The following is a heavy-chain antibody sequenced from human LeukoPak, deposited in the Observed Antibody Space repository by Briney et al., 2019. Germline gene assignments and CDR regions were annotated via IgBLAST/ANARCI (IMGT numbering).Heavy chain of an antibody. CDR2: IKQDGSEK. CDR3: VRRKAPWFGEFDQ. CDR1: GFTFSSYW. J-gene: IGHJ4*02. D-gene: IGHD3-10*01. Sequence: GGSLRLSCAASGFTFSSYWMSWVRQAPGKGLDWVANIKQDGSEKYYVDSVKGRFTISRDNAKNSLYLQMNSLRVEDTAVYYCVRRKAPWFGEFDQWGQGTLVTVSS. V-gene: IGHV3-7*01.